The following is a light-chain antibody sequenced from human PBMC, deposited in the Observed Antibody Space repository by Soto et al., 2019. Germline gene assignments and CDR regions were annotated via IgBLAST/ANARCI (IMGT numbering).Light chain of an antibody. Sequence: QSVLTQPPSVSGAPGQRVTISCTGISSNIGAGYVVHWYQQLPGTAPKLLIYGNSNRPSGVPDRFSGSKSGTSASLAITGLQAEDEADYSCQSYDSSLSGSVLGGGTKLTVL. J-gene: IGLJ2*01. CDR3: QSYDSSLSGSV. V-gene: IGLV1-40*01. CDR1: SSNIGAGYV. CDR2: GNS.